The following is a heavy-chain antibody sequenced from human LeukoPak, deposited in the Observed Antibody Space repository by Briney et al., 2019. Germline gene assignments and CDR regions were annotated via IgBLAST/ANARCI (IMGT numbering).Heavy chain of an antibody. Sequence: PGGSLRLSCAASGFTFSSYAMSWVRQAPGKGLEWVSAISGSGGSTYYADSVKGRLTISRDNSKNTLYLQMNSLRAEDTAVYYCAVTRRFEGAFDIWGQGTMVTVSS. CDR2: ISGSGGST. V-gene: IGHV3-23*01. CDR3: AVTRRFEGAFDI. CDR1: GFTFSSYA. D-gene: IGHD3-10*01. J-gene: IGHJ3*02.